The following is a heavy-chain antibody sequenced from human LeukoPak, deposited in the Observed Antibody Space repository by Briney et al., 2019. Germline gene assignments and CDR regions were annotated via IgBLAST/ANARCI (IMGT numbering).Heavy chain of an antibody. CDR1: GFTFSSYW. Sequence: GGSLRLSCAASGFTFSSYWMHWVRQAPGKGLVWVSRIISDGSSTSYADSVKGRFTISRDNAKNTLYLQMNSLRAEDTAVYYCVRDSEPYYYGSRAMDVWGQGTTVTVSS. V-gene: IGHV3-74*01. D-gene: IGHD3-10*01. CDR2: IISDGSST. J-gene: IGHJ6*02. CDR3: VRDSEPYYYGSRAMDV.